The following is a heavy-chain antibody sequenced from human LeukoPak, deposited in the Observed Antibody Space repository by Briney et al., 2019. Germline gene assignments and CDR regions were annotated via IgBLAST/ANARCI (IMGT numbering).Heavy chain of an antibody. CDR1: GVTLSSYA. Sequence: HPGGSLRLSCAASGVTLSSYAMSWARQAPGKGLEWVSVIYSGGSTYYADSVKGRFTISRDNSKNTLYLQMNSLRAEDTAVYYCASMWGSVDYWGQGTLVTVSS. J-gene: IGHJ4*02. D-gene: IGHD7-27*01. CDR3: ASMWGSVDY. V-gene: IGHV3-53*01. CDR2: IYSGGST.